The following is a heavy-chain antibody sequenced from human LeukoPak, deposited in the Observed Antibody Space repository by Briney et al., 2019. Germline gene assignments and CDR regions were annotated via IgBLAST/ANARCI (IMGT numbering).Heavy chain of an antibody. CDR3: ARDGSVATIPVRYGMFDNWFDP. D-gene: IGHD5-12*01. V-gene: IGHV1-46*01. J-gene: IGHJ5*02. CDR2: INPSGGST. Sequence: ASVKVSCKASGYTFTNYYMHWVRQAPGQGLEWMGIINPSGGSTSYAQKFQGRVTMTRDTSTSTVYMELSSLRSEDTAVYYCARDGSVATIPVRYGMFDNWFDPWGQGTLVTVSS. CDR1: GYTFTNYY.